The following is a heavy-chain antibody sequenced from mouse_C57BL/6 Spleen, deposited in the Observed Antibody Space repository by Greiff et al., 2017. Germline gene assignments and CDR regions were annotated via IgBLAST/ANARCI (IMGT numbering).Heavy chain of an antibody. CDR1: GYTFTDYN. CDR3: ARMIDFDYYAMDY. Sequence: VQLKQSGPELVKPGASVKIPCKASGYTFTDYNMDWVKQSHGKSLEWIGDINPNNGGTIYNQKFKGKATLTVDKSSSTAYMELRSLTSEDTAVYYCARMIDFDYYAMDYWGQGTSVTVSS. D-gene: IGHD2-4*01. J-gene: IGHJ4*01. V-gene: IGHV1-18*01. CDR2: INPNNGGT.